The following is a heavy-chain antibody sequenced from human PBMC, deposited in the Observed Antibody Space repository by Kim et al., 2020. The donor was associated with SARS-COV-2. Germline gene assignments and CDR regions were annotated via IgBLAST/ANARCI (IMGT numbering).Heavy chain of an antibody. J-gene: IGHJ4*02. V-gene: IGHV4-4*02. D-gene: IGHD6-19*01. Sequence: NYNPSLKSRVTISVDKSKNQFSLKLSSVTAADTAVYYCARVGYSSGWLVYWGQGTLVTVSS. CDR3: ARVGYSSGWLVY.